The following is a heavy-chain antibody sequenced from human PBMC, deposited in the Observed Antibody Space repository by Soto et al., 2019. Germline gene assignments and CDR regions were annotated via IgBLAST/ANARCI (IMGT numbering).Heavy chain of an antibody. J-gene: IGHJ4*02. Sequence: SETLSLTCTVSGGSISSGGYYWSWIRQHPGKGLEWIGYIYYSGSTYYNPSLKSRVTISVDTSKSQFSLKLSSVTAADTAVYYCATGYSYGYSDYWGQGTLVTVSS. V-gene: IGHV4-31*03. CDR2: IYYSGST. D-gene: IGHD5-18*01. CDR1: GGSISSGGYY. CDR3: ATGYSYGYSDY.